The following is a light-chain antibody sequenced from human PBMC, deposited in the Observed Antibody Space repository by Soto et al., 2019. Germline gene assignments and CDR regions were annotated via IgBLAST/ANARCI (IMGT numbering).Light chain of an antibody. CDR1: KLGDKY. Sequence: SYELTQPPSVSVSPGQTASITCSGDKLGDKYACWYQQKPGQSPVLVIYQDSKRPSGIPERFSGSNSGNTATLTISGTQAMDEADYYCQAWDSRTYFFGTGTKVTVL. CDR2: QDS. J-gene: IGLJ1*01. CDR3: QAWDSRTYF. V-gene: IGLV3-1*01.